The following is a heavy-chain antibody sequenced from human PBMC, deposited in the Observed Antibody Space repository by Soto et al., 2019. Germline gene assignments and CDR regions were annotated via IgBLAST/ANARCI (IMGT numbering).Heavy chain of an antibody. CDR1: GGSISSGDYY. Sequence: QVQLQESGPGLVKPSQTLSLTCTVSGGSISSGDYYWRWIRQPPGKGLEWIGYIYYSGSTYYNPSLKSRVTISVDTSKNQFSLKLRSVTAADTAVYYCARRQYDFPNWFDPWGQGTLVTVSS. J-gene: IGHJ5*02. V-gene: IGHV4-30-4*01. D-gene: IGHD3-3*01. CDR2: IYYSGST. CDR3: ARRQYDFPNWFDP.